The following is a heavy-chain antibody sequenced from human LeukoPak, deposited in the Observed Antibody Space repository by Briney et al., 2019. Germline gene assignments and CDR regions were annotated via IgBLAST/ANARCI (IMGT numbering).Heavy chain of an antibody. D-gene: IGHD2-2*01. CDR2: INPDDSET. CDR1: GYKVTNYW. Sequence: GESLRISCQASGYKVTNYWIGWVRQMSGKGLEWMGIINPDDSETTYSPSFQGQVTISVDKSVSTAYLQWTSLKASDTAMYYCARLVVPAAISYWGQGTLVNVFS. V-gene: IGHV5-51*01. J-gene: IGHJ4*02. CDR3: ARLVVPAAISY.